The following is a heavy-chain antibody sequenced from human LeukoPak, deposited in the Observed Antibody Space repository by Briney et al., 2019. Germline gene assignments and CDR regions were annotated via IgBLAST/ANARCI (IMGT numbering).Heavy chain of an antibody. J-gene: IGHJ6*03. CDR1: GFTFSNAW. CDR3: AKDGRYCSSTSCYLYYYYYYYMDV. CDR2: IRYDGSNK. Sequence: GGSLRLSCAASGFTFSNAWMSWVRQAPGKGLEWVAFIRYDGSNKYYADSVKGRFTISRDNSKNTLYLQMNSLRAEDTAVYYCAKDGRYCSSTSCYLYYYYYYYMDVWGKGTTVTVSS. D-gene: IGHD2-2*01. V-gene: IGHV3-30*02.